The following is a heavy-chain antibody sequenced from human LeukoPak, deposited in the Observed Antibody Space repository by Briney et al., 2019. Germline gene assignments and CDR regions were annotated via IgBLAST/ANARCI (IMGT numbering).Heavy chain of an antibody. CDR2: ISSSSSTI. D-gene: IGHD3-22*01. V-gene: IGHV3-48*04. CDR3: AGRKVVNQPPLDY. CDR1: GFTFSSYS. Sequence: GGSLRLSCAASGFTFSSYSMNWVRQAPGKGLEWVSYISSSSSTIYYADSVKGRFAISRDNAKNTLYLQMNSLRAEDTAVYYCAGRKVVNQPPLDYWGQGTLVTVSS. J-gene: IGHJ4*02.